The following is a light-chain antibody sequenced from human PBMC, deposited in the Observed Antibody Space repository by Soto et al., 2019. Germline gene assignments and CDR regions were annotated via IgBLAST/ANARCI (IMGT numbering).Light chain of an antibody. CDR2: DAS. CDR3: QQRSNWPRT. V-gene: IGKV3-11*01. CDR1: QSVSSY. J-gene: IGKJ1*01. Sequence: EIVLTQSPATLSLSPGERATLSCRASQSVSSYLAWYQQQPGQAPRLLIYDASNRATGIPARFSGSGSGTDFTLTISSLEPEDFAFYYCQQRSNWPRTFGQGTKVDIK.